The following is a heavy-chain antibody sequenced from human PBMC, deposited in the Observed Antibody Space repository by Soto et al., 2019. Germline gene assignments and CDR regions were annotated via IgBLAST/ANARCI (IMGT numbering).Heavy chain of an antibody. CDR1: GGSISSYY. Sequence: SETLSLTCTVSGGSISSYYWNWIRQPPGKGLEWIGYIYYSGSTNYNPSLKSRVTISVDTSKNQFSLKLSSVTAADTAVYYCASQIQQWQSIDYWSQGTLVTVSS. V-gene: IGHV4-59*01. CDR3: ASQIQQWQSIDY. J-gene: IGHJ4*02. D-gene: IGHD5-18*01. CDR2: IYYSGST.